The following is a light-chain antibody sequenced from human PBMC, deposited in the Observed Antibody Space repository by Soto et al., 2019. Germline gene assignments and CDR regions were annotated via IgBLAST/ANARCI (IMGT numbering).Light chain of an antibody. V-gene: IGKV3-11*01. CDR3: QQRSDWPST. CDR2: DAS. Sequence: EIVLTQSPATLSLSPGERATLSCRASQSVSSYLAWYQQKPGQAPRLLIYDASNRATGIPARFSGSGSGTDFTLTISSLEPDDLAVYYCQQRSDWPSTFGGGTKVHIK. CDR1: QSVSSY. J-gene: IGKJ4*01.